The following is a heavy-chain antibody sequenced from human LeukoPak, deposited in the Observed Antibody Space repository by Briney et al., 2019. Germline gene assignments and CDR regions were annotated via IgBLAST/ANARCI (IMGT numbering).Heavy chain of an antibody. CDR2: ISSSGSTI. Sequence: GGSLRLSCAASGFTFSSYEMNWVRQAPGKGLEWVSYISSSGSTIYYADSVKGRFTISRDNAKNSLYLQMNSLRADDTAVYYCARDTPPVHCSSTSCYGAFDYWGQGTLVTVSS. CDR3: ARDTPPVHCSSTSCYGAFDY. J-gene: IGHJ4*02. CDR1: GFTFSSYE. V-gene: IGHV3-48*03. D-gene: IGHD2-2*01.